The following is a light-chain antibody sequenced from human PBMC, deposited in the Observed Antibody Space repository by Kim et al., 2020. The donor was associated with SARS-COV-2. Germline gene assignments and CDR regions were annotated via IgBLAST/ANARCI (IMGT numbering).Light chain of an antibody. V-gene: IGLV3-21*04. J-gene: IGLJ2*01. CDR2: YDS. CDR3: QVWDSSSDHPGV. Sequence: SYELTQPPSASVAPGKTARITCGGNNIGSKSVHWYQQKPGQAPVLVIYYDSDRPSGIPERFSGSNSGNTATLTISRVEAGDEADYYCQVWDSSSDHPGVFGGGTQLTVL. CDR1: NIGSKS.